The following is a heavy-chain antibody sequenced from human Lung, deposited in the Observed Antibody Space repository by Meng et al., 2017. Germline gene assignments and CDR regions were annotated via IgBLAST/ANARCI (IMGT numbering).Heavy chain of an antibody. CDR2: IKSNTDGGTT. CDR3: TWDDKAVSDY. Sequence: EVDQVESGGDLVKPGGSLRLSCAASGFYFSNAWMSWVRQAPGKGLEWVGRIKSNTDGGTTEYAAPVTGRFTISRDDSKSTLNLHLSGLRTDDTGVYYCTWDDKAVSDYWGQGTLVTVSS. D-gene: IGHD3-9*01. V-gene: IGHV3-15*01. CDR1: GFYFSNAW. J-gene: IGHJ4*02.